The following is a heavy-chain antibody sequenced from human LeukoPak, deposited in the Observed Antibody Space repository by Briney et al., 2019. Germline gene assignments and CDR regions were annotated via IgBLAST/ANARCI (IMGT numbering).Heavy chain of an antibody. CDR2: IKQDGSEE. D-gene: IGHD1-26*01. V-gene: IGHV3-7*01. CDR1: EFTFSSYW. Sequence: GGSLRLSCAASEFTFSSYWMSWVRQAPGKGLEWVANIKQDGSEEVYVDSVKGRFTISRDNAKNSLYLQMNSLRAEDTAVYYCARDLGGSYGGGGAFDIWGQGTMVTVSS. CDR3: ARDLGGSYGGGGAFDI. J-gene: IGHJ3*02.